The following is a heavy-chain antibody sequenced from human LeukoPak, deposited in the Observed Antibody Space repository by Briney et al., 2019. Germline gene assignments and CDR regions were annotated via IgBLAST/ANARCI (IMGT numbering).Heavy chain of an antibody. V-gene: IGHV1-8*01. J-gene: IGHJ6*02. CDR2: MNPNSGNT. D-gene: IGHD6-13*01. CDR1: GYTFTSYD. CDR3: ARSKNSIAAAGRSAIPPSYYYYGMDV. Sequence: GASVKVSCKASGYTFTSYDINWVRQATGQGLEWMGWMNPNSGNTGYAQKFQGRVTMTRNTSISTAYMELSSLRSEDTAVYYCARSKNSIAAAGRSAIPPSYYYYGMDVWGQGTTVTVSS.